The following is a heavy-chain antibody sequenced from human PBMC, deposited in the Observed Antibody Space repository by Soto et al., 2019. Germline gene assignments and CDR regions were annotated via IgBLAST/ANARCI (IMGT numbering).Heavy chain of an antibody. CDR2: IWYDGSNK. Sequence: QVQLVESGGGVVQPGRSLRLSCAASGFTFSSYGMHWVRQAPGKGLEWVAVIWYDGSNKYYADSVKGRFTISRDNSKNRLYRQMNSLGGEDTALYYCARAHRESEQRHGMDVWGQGTTVTVSS. D-gene: IGHD6-25*01. J-gene: IGHJ6*02. CDR1: GFTFSSYG. V-gene: IGHV3-33*01. CDR3: ARAHRESEQRHGMDV.